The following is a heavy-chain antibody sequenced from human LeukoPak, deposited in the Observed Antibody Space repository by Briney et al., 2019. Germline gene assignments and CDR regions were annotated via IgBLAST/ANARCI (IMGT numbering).Heavy chain of an antibody. J-gene: IGHJ3*02. Sequence: GGSLRLSCAASGFTFSNAWMSWVRQAPGKGPEWVGRIKSKTDGGTTDYAAPVKGRFTISRDDSKNTLYLQMNSLKTEDTAVYYCTTVIQLWFLNDAFDIWGQGTMVTVSS. V-gene: IGHV3-15*01. CDR3: TTVIQLWFLNDAFDI. D-gene: IGHD5-18*01. CDR1: GFTFSNAW. CDR2: IKSKTDGGTT.